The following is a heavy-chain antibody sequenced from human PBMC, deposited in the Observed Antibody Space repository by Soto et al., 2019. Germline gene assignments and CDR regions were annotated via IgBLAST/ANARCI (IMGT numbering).Heavy chain of an antibody. CDR1: GFTFSSYG. CDR3: ARGMVRGVIPFGP. V-gene: IGHV3-30*03. CDR2: ISYDGSNK. J-gene: IGHJ5*02. D-gene: IGHD3-10*01. Sequence: GGSLRLSCAASGFTFSSYGMHWVRQAPGKGLEWVAVISYDGSNKYYADSVKGRFTISRDNSKNTLYLQMGSLRAEDMAVYYCARGMVRGVIPFGPWGQGTLVT.